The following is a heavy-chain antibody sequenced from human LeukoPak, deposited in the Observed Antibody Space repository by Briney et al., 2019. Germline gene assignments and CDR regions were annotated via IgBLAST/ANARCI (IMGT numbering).Heavy chain of an antibody. D-gene: IGHD4-17*01. Sequence: GASVKVSCKASGYTFTSYAMHWVRQAPGQRLEWMGWINAGNGNTKYSQKFQGRVTITRDTSASTAYMELSSLRSEDTAVYYCARDPVYGDYVGRDAFDIWGQGTMVTVSS. CDR1: GYTFTSYA. V-gene: IGHV1-3*01. CDR2: INAGNGNT. CDR3: ARDPVYGDYVGRDAFDI. J-gene: IGHJ3*02.